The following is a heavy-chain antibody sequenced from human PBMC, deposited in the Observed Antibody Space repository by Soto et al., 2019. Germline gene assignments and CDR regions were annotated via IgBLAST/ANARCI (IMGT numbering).Heavy chain of an antibody. Sequence: QVQLVESGGDLVKPGGSLRLSCEASGYTFSDYYMSWIHQAPGKGLEWISYIDTSGTKIYYADSVKGRFTITRDNAKNSLYLEMNSLRDEDTAVYYCASHYDMWSGYLSPVDYWGQGTLVTVSS. CDR1: GYTFSDYY. CDR3: ASHYDMWSGYLSPVDY. D-gene: IGHD3-3*01. CDR2: IDTSGTKI. V-gene: IGHV3-11*01. J-gene: IGHJ4*02.